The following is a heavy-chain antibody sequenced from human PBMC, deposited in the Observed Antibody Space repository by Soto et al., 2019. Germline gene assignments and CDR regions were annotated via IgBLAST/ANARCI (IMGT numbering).Heavy chain of an antibody. CDR3: AKVLAKNGYNYDS. CDR1: GFIFEDHA. J-gene: IGHJ5*01. Sequence: EVQLVESGGGLVQPGRSLRLSCAASGFIFEDHAIHWVRQPPGKGLEWVAGINWNGGSTNHAASVRGRFTISRDNAKNSLYLQMNGLRPEDTALYYCAKVLAKNGYNYDSWGQGTLVTVSS. V-gene: IGHV3-9*01. D-gene: IGHD5-12*01. CDR2: INWNGGST.